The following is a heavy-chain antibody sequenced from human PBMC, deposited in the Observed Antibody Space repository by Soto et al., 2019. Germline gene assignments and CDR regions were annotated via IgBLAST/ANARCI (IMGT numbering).Heavy chain of an antibody. Sequence: QITLKESGPTQVKPTQTLTLTCTFSGFSLSTSVEGVGWIRQPPGNALEWLALIYWNDDKPYSPSLKNRLTVTKDASKYQVVLTMTNMYPVYTATYYGVHSKYTDFWSGYYSFYFASWGQGTLVTASS. V-gene: IGHV2-5*01. D-gene: IGHD3-3*01. CDR1: GFSLSTSVEG. CDR3: VHSKYTDFWSGYYSFYFAS. CDR2: IYWNDDK. J-gene: IGHJ4*02.